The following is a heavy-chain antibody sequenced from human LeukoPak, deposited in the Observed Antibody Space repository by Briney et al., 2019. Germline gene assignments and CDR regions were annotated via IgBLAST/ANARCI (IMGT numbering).Heavy chain of an antibody. CDR2: INGYNGNT. Sequence: ASVKVSCKASGYTFTRNGISWVRQAPGQGLEWMGWINGYNGNTEYAQKLQGRVTMTTDTSTTTAYMELRSLRSDDTAVYYCAREGWGTYSSGPYYFDYWGQGTLITVSS. CDR1: GYTFTRNG. D-gene: IGHD6-19*01. CDR3: AREGWGTYSSGPYYFDY. J-gene: IGHJ4*02. V-gene: IGHV1-18*04.